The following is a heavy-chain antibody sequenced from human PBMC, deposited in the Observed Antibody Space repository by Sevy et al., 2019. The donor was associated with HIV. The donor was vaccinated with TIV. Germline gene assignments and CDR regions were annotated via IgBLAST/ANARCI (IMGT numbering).Heavy chain of an antibody. CDR3: ARVGQNYYDSSGYYYPSFWDY. Sequence: GGSLRLSCAASAFTLSSDSMNWVRQAPGKGLEWVSSISSSSSYIYYADSVKGRFTISRDNAKNSLYLQMNSLRAEDTAVYYCARVGQNYYDSSGYYYPSFWDYWGQGTLVTVSS. CDR1: AFTLSSDS. J-gene: IGHJ4*02. V-gene: IGHV3-21*01. D-gene: IGHD3-22*01. CDR2: ISSSSSYI.